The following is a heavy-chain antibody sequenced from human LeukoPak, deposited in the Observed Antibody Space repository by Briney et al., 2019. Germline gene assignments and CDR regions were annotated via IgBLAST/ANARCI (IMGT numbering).Heavy chain of an antibody. D-gene: IGHD3-10*01. Sequence: PGGSLRLSCAASGFTFSSYGMHWVRQAPGKGLEGVAVIWYDGSNKYYADSVKGRFTISRDNSKNTLYLQMNSLRAEDTAVYYCARDPPPSITMVRGVIMNPLYGTDVWGKGTTVTVSS. CDR1: GFTFSSYG. CDR2: IWYDGSNK. V-gene: IGHV3-33*01. CDR3: ARDPPPSITMVRGVIMNPLYGTDV. J-gene: IGHJ6*04.